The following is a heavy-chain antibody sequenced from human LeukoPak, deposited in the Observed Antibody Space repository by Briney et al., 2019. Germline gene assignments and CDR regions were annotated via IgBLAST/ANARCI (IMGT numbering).Heavy chain of an antibody. CDR3: AKVGGYCSGGSCYSPYYYYYMDV. CDR1: GFTFSSYS. Sequence: PGGSLRLSCAASGFTFSSYSMNWVRQAPGKGLEWVSSISSSSSYIYYADSVKGRFTISRDNSKNTLYLQMNSLRAEDTAVYYCAKVGGYCSGGSCYSPYYYYYMDVWGKGTTVTISS. V-gene: IGHV3-21*01. D-gene: IGHD2-15*01. J-gene: IGHJ6*03. CDR2: ISSSSSYI.